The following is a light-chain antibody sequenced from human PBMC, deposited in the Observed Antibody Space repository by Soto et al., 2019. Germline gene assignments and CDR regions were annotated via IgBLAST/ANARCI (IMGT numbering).Light chain of an antibody. J-gene: IGKJ1*01. CDR2: DAS. CDR3: QQYKNWPWT. CDR1: QSVSSY. Sequence: EIGVTQSPGTLSLSPGERATLSCRASQSVSSYLAWYQQKPGQAPRLLIYDASNRATGIPARFSGSGSGTDFTLTINSLEPEDFAVYYCQQYKNWPWTFGQGTKVDIK. V-gene: IGKV3-11*01.